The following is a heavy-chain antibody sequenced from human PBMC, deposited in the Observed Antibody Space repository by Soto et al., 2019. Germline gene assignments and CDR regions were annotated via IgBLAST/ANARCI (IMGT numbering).Heavy chain of an antibody. D-gene: IGHD3-22*01. CDR1: GYTFSNYG. Sequence: QVQLVQSGAEVKKPGASVTISCKASGYTFSNYGIHWVRRAPGQGLDWMGWVNAGNGNRKYSQKFQGRLTVTRDTNARTVNMELSSLRSEDTAVYYCARDDYDSSGFDYWGQGTLVTVSS. CDR3: ARDDYDSSGFDY. CDR2: VNAGNGNR. V-gene: IGHV1-3*01. J-gene: IGHJ4*02.